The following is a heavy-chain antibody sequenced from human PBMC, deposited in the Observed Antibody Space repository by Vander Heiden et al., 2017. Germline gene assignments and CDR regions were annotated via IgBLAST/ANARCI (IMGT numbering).Heavy chain of an antibody. D-gene: IGHD4-4*01. CDR2: FIPIFGSA. CDR1: GGTFSDYG. CDR3: ALTTVTTLNWFGP. Sequence: QAQVVQSGAEVKRPASSVNVSCTASGGTFSDYGINWVRQAPGQGLAWMGSFIPIFGSANYAQKFQGRLKITADESTNTAYMELTGLRSEDTAIYYCALTTVTTLNWFGPWGQGTPVTVSS. V-gene: IGHV1-69*18. J-gene: IGHJ5*02.